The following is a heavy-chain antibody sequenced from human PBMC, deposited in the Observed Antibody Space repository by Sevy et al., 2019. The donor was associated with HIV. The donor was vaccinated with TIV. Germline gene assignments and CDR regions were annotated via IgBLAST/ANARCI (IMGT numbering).Heavy chain of an antibody. J-gene: IGHJ4*02. CDR1: GGSISSGGYY. V-gene: IGHV4-31*03. D-gene: IGHD3-22*01. Sequence: SESLSLTCTVSGGSISSGGYYWSWIRQHPGKGLKWIGNIYYSGSTYNNPSLKSRVTISVDTSKNHFSLKLSSVIAADTVVYYCSITNYYHTSGYFHYYFDYWGQGTLVTVSS. CDR2: IYYSGST. CDR3: SITNYYHTSGYFHYYFDY.